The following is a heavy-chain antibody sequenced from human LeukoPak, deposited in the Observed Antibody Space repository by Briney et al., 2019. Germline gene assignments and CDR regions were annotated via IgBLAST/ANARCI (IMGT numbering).Heavy chain of an antibody. Sequence: GGSLRLSCAASGFTFSSYGMHWVRQAPGKGLEWVAFIRYDGSNKYYADSVKGRFTISRDNSKNTLYLQMNSLRAEDTAIYYCAKDPNGDYIGTFDIWGQGTMVTVSS. CDR2: IRYDGSNK. CDR3: AKDPNGDYIGTFDI. J-gene: IGHJ3*02. V-gene: IGHV3-30*02. CDR1: GFTFSSYG. D-gene: IGHD4-17*01.